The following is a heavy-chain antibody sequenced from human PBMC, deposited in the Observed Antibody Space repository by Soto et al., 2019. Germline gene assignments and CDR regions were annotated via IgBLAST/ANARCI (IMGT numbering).Heavy chain of an antibody. CDR3: ARGLRNDYYFDY. D-gene: IGHD1-1*01. CDR2: ISSSSSYI. V-gene: IGHV3-21*01. J-gene: IGHJ4*02. CDR1: GFTFSSYS. Sequence: PGGSLRLSCAASGFTFSSYSMNWVRQAPGKGLEWVSSISSSSSYIYYADSVKGRFTISRDNAKNSLYLQMNSLRAEDTAVYYCARGLRNDYYFDYWGQGTLVTVSS.